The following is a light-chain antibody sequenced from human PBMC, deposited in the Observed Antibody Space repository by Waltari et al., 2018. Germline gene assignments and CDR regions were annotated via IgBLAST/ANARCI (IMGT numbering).Light chain of an antibody. Sequence: QSVLTQPPSASGTPGQRVTISCSGSNPNIGSNIVNWYQQLPGTAPKLLIYRNNQRPSGVPDRFAGSKSGTSASLTISGLQSEDEADYYCSSYAGSNNYVFGTGTKVTVL. CDR1: NPNIGSNI. J-gene: IGLJ1*01. CDR3: SSYAGSNNYV. CDR2: RNN. V-gene: IGLV1-44*01.